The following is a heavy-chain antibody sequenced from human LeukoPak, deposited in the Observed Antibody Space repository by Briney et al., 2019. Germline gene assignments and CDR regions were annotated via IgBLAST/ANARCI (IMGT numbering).Heavy chain of an antibody. Sequence: GGSLRLSCAASGFTFSSYAMNRVRQAPGKGLEWVSAISGSGGSTYYGDSVKGRFTISRDNSKNTLYLQMNSLRAEDTAVYYCARDLVDTAMDFDYWGQGTLVTVSS. CDR2: ISGSGGST. V-gene: IGHV3-23*01. CDR3: ARDLVDTAMDFDY. CDR1: GFTFSSYA. D-gene: IGHD5-18*01. J-gene: IGHJ4*02.